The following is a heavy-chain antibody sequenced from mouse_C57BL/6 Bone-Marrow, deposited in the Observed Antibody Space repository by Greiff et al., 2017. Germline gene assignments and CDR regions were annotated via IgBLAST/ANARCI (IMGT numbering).Heavy chain of an antibody. CDR1: GYSITSGYY. V-gene: IGHV3-6*01. Sequence: EVKLQESGPGLAKPSQTLSLTCSVTGYSITSGYYWNWIRQFPGNKLEWMGYISYDGSNNYNPSLKNRISITRDTSKNQFFLKLNSVTTEDTATYYCARDITTVGGQGTLVTVSA. D-gene: IGHD1-1*01. J-gene: IGHJ3*01. CDR3: ARDITTV. CDR2: ISYDGSN.